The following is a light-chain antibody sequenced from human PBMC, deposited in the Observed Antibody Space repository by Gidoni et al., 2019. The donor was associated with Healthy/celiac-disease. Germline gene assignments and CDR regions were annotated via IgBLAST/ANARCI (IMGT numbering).Light chain of an antibody. Sequence: QSALTQPASVPGSPGPSITISCTGTSSDVGGYNYVSWYQQHPGKAPKLMIYDVSNRPSGVSNRFSGSKSGNTASLTISGLQAEDEADYYCSSYTSSSTLPYVFGTGTKVTVL. CDR3: SSYTSSSTLPYV. CDR2: DVS. CDR1: SSDVGGYNY. V-gene: IGLV2-14*01. J-gene: IGLJ1*01.